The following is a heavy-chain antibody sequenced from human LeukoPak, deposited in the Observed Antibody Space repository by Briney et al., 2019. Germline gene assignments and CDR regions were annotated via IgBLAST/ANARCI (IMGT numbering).Heavy chain of an antibody. CDR3: ARGLMTTADY. Sequence: SSETLSLTCTVSGYSISSGYYWGWIRQPPGKGLEWIGSIYHSGSTYYNPSLKSRVTISVDTSKNQFSLKLSSVTAADTAVYYCARGLMTTADYWGQGTLVTVSS. CDR1: GYSISSGYY. D-gene: IGHD4-17*01. CDR2: IYHSGST. V-gene: IGHV4-38-2*02. J-gene: IGHJ4*02.